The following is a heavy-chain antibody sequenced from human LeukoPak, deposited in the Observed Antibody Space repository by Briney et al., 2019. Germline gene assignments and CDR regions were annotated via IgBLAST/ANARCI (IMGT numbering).Heavy chain of an antibody. V-gene: IGHV1-18*04. Sequence: GESLKISCKGSGYSFTSYWIGWVRQMPGKGLEWMGWISAYNGNTNYAQKLQGRVTMTTDTSTSTAYMELRSLRSDDTAVYYCARDSYDFWSGYQKRFDYWGQGTLVTVSS. CDR2: ISAYNGNT. D-gene: IGHD3-3*01. CDR3: ARDSYDFWSGYQKRFDY. J-gene: IGHJ4*02. CDR1: GYSFTSYW.